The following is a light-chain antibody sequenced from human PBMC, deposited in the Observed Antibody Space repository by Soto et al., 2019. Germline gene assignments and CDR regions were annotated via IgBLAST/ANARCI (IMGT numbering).Light chain of an antibody. CDR2: GAS. CDR3: QQYGSSVI. V-gene: IGKV3-20*01. CDR1: QSVSSNF. J-gene: IGKJ4*01. Sequence: EVVLTQSPGTLSLSPGERATLSCRASQSVSSNFLAWYQQKPGQAPRLLIYGASNRATGIPDRFSGSGSGTDLILTISRLEPEDFAVYYCQQYGSSVIFGGGTKVDIK.